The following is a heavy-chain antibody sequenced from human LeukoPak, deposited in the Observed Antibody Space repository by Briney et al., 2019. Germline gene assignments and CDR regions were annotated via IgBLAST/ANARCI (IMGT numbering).Heavy chain of an antibody. J-gene: IGHJ4*02. CDR1: GFTFSSYA. CDR2: ISGSGGST. Sequence: SGGSLRLSCAASGFTFSSYAMSWVRQAPGKGLEWVSAISGSGGSTYYADSVKGRFTISRDNSKNTLYLQMNSLRAEDTAVYYCAKVFSYGSGKPDYWGQGTLVTVSS. V-gene: IGHV3-23*01. CDR3: AKVFSYGSGKPDY. D-gene: IGHD3-10*01.